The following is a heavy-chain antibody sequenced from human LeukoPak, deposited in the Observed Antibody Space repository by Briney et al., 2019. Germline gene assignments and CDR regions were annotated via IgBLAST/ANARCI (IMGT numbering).Heavy chain of an antibody. V-gene: IGHV3-23*01. Sequence: AGGSLRLSCAASGFTFDGYGMSWVRHAPGKGLEWVSSISGSGGSTYYADSVKGRFTISRDNSKNTVYLQMNSLRDEDTAIYYCAKDLVTGSLDYWGQGTLVTVSS. CDR2: ISGSGGST. J-gene: IGHJ4*02. CDR1: GFTFDGYG. D-gene: IGHD3-10*01. CDR3: AKDLVTGSLDY.